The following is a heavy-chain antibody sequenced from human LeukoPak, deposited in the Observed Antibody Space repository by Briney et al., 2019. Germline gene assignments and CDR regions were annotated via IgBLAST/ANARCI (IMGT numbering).Heavy chain of an antibody. D-gene: IGHD5-24*01. CDR3: ARVGPEMATILDY. Sequence: PGGSLRLSCAASGFTFSSYWMSWVRQAPGKGLEWVANIKQDGSEKYYVDSVKGRFTISRDNAKNSLYLQMNSLRAEDTAVYYCARVGPEMATILDYWGQGTLVTVSS. CDR2: IKQDGSEK. J-gene: IGHJ4*02. V-gene: IGHV3-7*01. CDR1: GFTFSSYW.